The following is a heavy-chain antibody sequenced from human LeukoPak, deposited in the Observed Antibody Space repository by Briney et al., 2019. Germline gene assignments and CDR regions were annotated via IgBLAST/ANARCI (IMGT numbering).Heavy chain of an antibody. Sequence: SETLSLTCAVYGGSFSGYYWSWIRQPPGKGLEWIGEINHSGSTNYNPSLKSRVTISVDTSKNQFSLKLSSVTAADTAVYYCAGRPRAAAGKRVAYFQHWGQGTLVAVSS. J-gene: IGHJ1*01. CDR1: GGSFSGYY. V-gene: IGHV4-34*01. CDR3: AGRPRAAAGKRVAYFQH. D-gene: IGHD6-13*01. CDR2: INHSGST.